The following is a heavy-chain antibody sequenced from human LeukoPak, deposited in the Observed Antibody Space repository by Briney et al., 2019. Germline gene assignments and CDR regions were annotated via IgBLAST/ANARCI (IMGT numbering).Heavy chain of an antibody. V-gene: IGHV3-66*01. J-gene: IGHJ4*02. CDR3: ARGQIDLLRNYFDS. D-gene: IGHD3-22*01. CDR1: GFIVSHKY. CDR2: IYTAGNT. Sequence: GGSLSLSCAASGFIVSHKYMAWVRQAPGKGLEWLSIIYTAGNTVSAESVKGRFIISRDNSRNTVHLQMNSLRDDDTAVYYCARGQIDLLRNYFDSWGPGTLVAVSS.